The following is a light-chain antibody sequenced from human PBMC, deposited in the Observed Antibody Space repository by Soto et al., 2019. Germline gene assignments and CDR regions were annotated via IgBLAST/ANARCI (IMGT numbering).Light chain of an antibody. CDR3: QQYDSSPQT. V-gene: IGKV3-20*01. CDR2: GAS. J-gene: IGKJ2*01. CDR1: QSVSSSY. Sequence: EIVLTQSPGTLSLSPGERATLSCRASQSVSSSYLAWYQQKPGQAPRLLIYGASSRATGIPDRFSGSGSGTDLTLTISRLEPEDFAVYYCQQYDSSPQTFGQGTKLEIK.